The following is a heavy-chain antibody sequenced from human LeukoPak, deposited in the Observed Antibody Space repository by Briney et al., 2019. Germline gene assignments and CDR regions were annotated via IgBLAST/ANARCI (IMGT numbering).Heavy chain of an antibody. V-gene: IGHV1-18*01. CDR3: ARGGWYYFDSSGYYLIDK. J-gene: IGHJ4*02. CDR1: GGTFSSYA. D-gene: IGHD3-22*01. Sequence: ASVKVSCKTSGGTFSSYAISWVRQAPGPRLEWMGWISGYNGNTKYAQKFQARVTLTTDTSTSTAYMELWSLRSDDKALYYCARGGWYYFDSSGYYLIDKWGQGTLVTVSS. CDR2: ISGYNGNT.